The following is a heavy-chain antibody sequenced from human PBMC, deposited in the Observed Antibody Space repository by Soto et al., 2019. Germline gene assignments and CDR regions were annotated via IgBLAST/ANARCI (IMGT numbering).Heavy chain of an antibody. CDR1: GGTFSSYA. V-gene: IGHV1-69*13. Sequence: SVKVSCKASGGTFSSYAISWVRQAPGQGLESMGGIIPIFGTANYAQKLQGRVTITADESTSTAYMELSSLRSEDTAVYYCASHLDYGGNSVILTGGKETLVTVSS. D-gene: IGHD4-17*01. J-gene: IGHJ4*02. CDR3: ASHLDYGGNSVILT. CDR2: IIPIFGTA.